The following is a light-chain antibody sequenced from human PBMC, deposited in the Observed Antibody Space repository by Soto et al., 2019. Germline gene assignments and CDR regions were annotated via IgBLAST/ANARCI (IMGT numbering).Light chain of an antibody. Sequence: QLVLTQSSSASASLGSSFKLTCTRSSGHSSYIIAWHQQQPGKAPRYLMKLEGSGSYNKGSGVPDRLSGSSSGADRYLTISTLQSEDEADYYCETWDSNVVVFGGGTKLTVL. J-gene: IGLJ2*01. CDR3: ETWDSNVVV. CDR1: SGHSSYI. CDR2: LEGSGSY. V-gene: IGLV4-60*03.